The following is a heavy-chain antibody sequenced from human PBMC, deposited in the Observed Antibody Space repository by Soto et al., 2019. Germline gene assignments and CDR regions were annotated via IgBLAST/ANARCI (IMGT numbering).Heavy chain of an antibody. Sequence: GGSLRLSCAASGYTFSVYGMTWVRQAPGKGLEWLSYISRDSNIIYYADSVKGRFTISRDNAKNSLYLQMDSLRAEDTAVYYCARDTVIPGGVILDFWGQGTLVTVSS. V-gene: IGHV3-48*01. CDR1: GYTFSVYG. D-gene: IGHD3-16*01. J-gene: IGHJ4*02. CDR3: ARDTVIPGGVILDF. CDR2: ISRDSNII.